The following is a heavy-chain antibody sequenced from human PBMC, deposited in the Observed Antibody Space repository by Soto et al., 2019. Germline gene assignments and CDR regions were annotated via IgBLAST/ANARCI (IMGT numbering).Heavy chain of an antibody. J-gene: IGHJ1*01. CDR2: INHSGST. CDR3: ASPPDNYYCSGGSCYPVVRAFQH. D-gene: IGHD2-15*01. Sequence: SETLSLTCAVYGGSFSGYYWSWIRQPPGKGLEWIGEINHSGSTNYNPSLKSRVTISVDTSKNQFSLKLSSVTAADTAVYYCASPPDNYYCSGGSCYPVVRAFQHWGQGTLVTVSS. CDR1: GGSFSGYY. V-gene: IGHV4-34*01.